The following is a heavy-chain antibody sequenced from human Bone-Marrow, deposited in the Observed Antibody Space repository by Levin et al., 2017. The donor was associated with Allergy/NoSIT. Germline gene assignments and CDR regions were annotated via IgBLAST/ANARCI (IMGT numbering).Heavy chain of an antibody. J-gene: IGHJ4*02. CDR1: GNSFGGYY. Sequence: LVASVKVSCEASGNSFGGYYMHWVRQTPGQGPEWMGWINPTSGDTHYAQKFKGRLTLTSDTSSSTAYMELISLTVDDTAVYYCTRALGLVVTGPVPRYFDYWGQGTLVTVSS. CDR3: TRALGLVVTGPVPRYFDY. D-gene: IGHD6-19*01. V-gene: IGHV1-2*03. CDR2: INPTSGDT.